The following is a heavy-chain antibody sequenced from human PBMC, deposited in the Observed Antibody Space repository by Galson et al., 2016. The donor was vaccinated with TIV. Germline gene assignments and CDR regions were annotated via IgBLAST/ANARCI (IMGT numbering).Heavy chain of an antibody. Sequence: SETLSLTCVVYGGPFGDYSWNWIRQPPGKGLEWIGEINHSGNSNYNPSLKSRVTISVDTSKNQFSLKLSSVTAADTAVYYCARGGRDGYNCVPEKAIYYWGQGTLVTVSS. CDR1: GGPFGDYS. V-gene: IGHV4-34*01. CDR3: ARGGRDGYNCVPEKAIYY. J-gene: IGHJ4*02. CDR2: INHSGNS. D-gene: IGHD5-24*01.